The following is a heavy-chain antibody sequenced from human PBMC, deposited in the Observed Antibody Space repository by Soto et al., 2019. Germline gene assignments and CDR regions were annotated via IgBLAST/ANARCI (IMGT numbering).Heavy chain of an antibody. J-gene: IGHJ6*03. CDR3: AAYDFWSGYAGKPYYYYYYMDV. Sequence: GGSLRLSCAASGFTFSSYSMNWVRQAPGKGLEWVSYISSSSSTIYYADSVKGRFTISRDNAKNSLYLQMNSLRAEDTAVYYCAAYDFWSGYAGKPYYYYYYMDVWGKGTTVTVSS. D-gene: IGHD3-3*01. V-gene: IGHV3-48*01. CDR2: ISSSSSTI. CDR1: GFTFSSYS.